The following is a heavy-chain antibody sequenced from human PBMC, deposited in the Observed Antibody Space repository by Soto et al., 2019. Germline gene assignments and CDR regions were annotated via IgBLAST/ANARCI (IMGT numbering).Heavy chain of an antibody. CDR1: GYTFTSYG. Sequence: GASVKVSCKASGYTFTSYGISWVRQAPGQGLEWMGWISAYNGNTNYAQKLQGRVTMTTDTSTSTAYMELRSLRSDDTAVYYCARDLSPVRRQQLVQALDYWGQGTLVTVSS. V-gene: IGHV1-18*01. CDR2: ISAYNGNT. D-gene: IGHD6-13*01. J-gene: IGHJ4*02. CDR3: ARDLSPVRRQQLVQALDY.